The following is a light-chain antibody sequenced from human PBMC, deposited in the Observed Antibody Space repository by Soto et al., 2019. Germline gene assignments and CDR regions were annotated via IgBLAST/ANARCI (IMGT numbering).Light chain of an antibody. Sequence: QSVLTRPPSASGTPGRKVFISCSGSSSNIGGTNYAYWYQQLPGAAPKLLMHSNNLRPSGVPERISGSKFGTAASLAISGLRSEDEAVYYCASWDDRLGAVIFGGGTKVTVL. CDR1: SSNIGGTNY. CDR3: ASWDDRLGAVI. J-gene: IGLJ2*01. CDR2: SNN. V-gene: IGLV1-47*02.